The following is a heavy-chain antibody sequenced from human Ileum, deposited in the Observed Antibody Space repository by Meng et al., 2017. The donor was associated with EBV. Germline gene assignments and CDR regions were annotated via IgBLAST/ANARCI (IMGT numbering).Heavy chain of an antibody. V-gene: IGHV1-2*06. J-gene: IGHJ2*01. CDR2: INPNSGAT. Sequence: QVQLVQSGAEVKKPXXSVKFXCKASGXTFTGYYMHWVRQAPGQGLEWMGRINPNSGATEYAQNFQGRVTMTRDTSISTAYMELSRLRSDDTAVYYCARDSRHCTSASCYSWYFDLWGRGTLVTVSS. CDR1: GXTFTGYY. CDR3: ARDSRHCTSASCYSWYFDL. D-gene: IGHD2-2*02.